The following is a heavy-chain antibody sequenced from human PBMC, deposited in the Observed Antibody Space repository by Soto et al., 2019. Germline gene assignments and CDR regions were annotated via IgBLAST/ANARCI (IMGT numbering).Heavy chain of an antibody. V-gene: IGHV1-18*01. Sequence: ASVKVSCKTSGYIFTSFAISWVRQAPGQGLEWMGWISAYDGNTDYAHNVQGRVTLTTDTSTSTAYMELKYLRSDDTAVYYCARDRCRGDGYYSTSRREDYWGQGTLVTVSS. CDR2: ISAYDGNT. J-gene: IGHJ4*02. CDR1: GYIFTSFA. D-gene: IGHD2-15*01. CDR3: ARDRCRGDGYYSTSRREDY.